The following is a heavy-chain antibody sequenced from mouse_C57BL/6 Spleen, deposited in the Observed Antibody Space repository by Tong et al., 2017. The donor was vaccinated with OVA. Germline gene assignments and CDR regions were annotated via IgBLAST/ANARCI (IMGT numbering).Heavy chain of an antibody. CDR1: GYAFSSSW. CDR2: IYPGDGDT. CDR3: ARDGATRGSSYYFDY. Sequence: VQLQESGPELVKPGASVKISCKASGYAFSSSWMNWVKQRPGKGLEWIGRIYPGDGDTNYNGKFKGKATLTADKSSSTAYMQLSSLTSEDSAVYFCARDGATRGSSYYFDYWGQGTTLTVSS. V-gene: IGHV1-82*01. D-gene: IGHD1-1*01. J-gene: IGHJ2*01.